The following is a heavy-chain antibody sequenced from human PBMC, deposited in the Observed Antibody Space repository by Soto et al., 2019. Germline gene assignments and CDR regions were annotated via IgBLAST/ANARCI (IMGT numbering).Heavy chain of an antibody. V-gene: IGHV3-43*02. CDR2: ISGNGGST. CDR3: AKDLTADRDYYYYGMDV. CDR1: GFTFSSYA. J-gene: IGHJ6*02. D-gene: IGHD5-18*01. Sequence: PGGSLRLSCAASGFTFSSYAMSWVRQAPGKGLEWVSAISGNGGSTFYADSVKGRFTISRDNSKNSLYLQMNSLRTEDTALYYCAKDLTADRDYYYYGMDVWGQGTTVTVSS.